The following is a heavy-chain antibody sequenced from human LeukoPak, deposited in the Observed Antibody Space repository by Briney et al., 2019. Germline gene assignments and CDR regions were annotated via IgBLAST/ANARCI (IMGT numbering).Heavy chain of an antibody. CDR1: GYTFTSYY. J-gene: IGHJ4*02. Sequence: GASVKASCKASGYTFTSYYMHWVRQAPGQGLEWMGIINPSGGSTSYAQKFQGRVTMTRDTSTSTVYMELSSLRSEDTAVYYCARHGAEGVDFDYWGQGTLVTVSS. CDR3: ARHGAEGVDFDY. V-gene: IGHV1-46*01. CDR2: INPSGGST. D-gene: IGHD3-3*01.